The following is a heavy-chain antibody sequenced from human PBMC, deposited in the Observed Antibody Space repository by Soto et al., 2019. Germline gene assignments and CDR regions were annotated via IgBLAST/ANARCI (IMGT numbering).Heavy chain of an antibody. Sequence: SGPTLVNPTQTLTLTCTFSGFSLSTSGVGVGWIRQPPGKALEWLALIYWDDDTRYSPSLKSRLTITKDTSKNQVVLTMTNMDPLDTATYYCALSPPWAPAEYFQHWGQGTLVTVSS. CDR3: ALSPPWAPAEYFQH. J-gene: IGHJ1*01. CDR2: IYWDDDT. D-gene: IGHD7-27*01. V-gene: IGHV2-5*02. CDR1: GFSLSTSGVG.